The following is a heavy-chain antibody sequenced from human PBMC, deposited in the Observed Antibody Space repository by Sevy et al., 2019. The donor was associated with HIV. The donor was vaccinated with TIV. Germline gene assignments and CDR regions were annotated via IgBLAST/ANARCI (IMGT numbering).Heavy chain of an antibody. CDR2: INYSGST. Sequence: SETLSLTCTVSGAAIGSGGYYWSWIRQHPGKGLEWIAYINYSGSTYYNPSLKSRLSVSLDTTKNQFSLKLSSVIAADTAVYYCARDNRYGDYGLDVWGLGTTVTVSS. V-gene: IGHV4-31*03. J-gene: IGHJ6*02. CDR3: ARDNRYGDYGLDV. D-gene: IGHD4-17*01. CDR1: GAAIGSGGYY.